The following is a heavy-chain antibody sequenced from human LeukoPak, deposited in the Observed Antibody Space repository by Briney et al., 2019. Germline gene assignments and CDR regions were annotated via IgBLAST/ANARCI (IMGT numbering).Heavy chain of an antibody. J-gene: IGHJ4*02. CDR2: IIPIFGTA. CDR1: GYTFTSYG. V-gene: IGHV1-69*13. Sequence: GASVKVSCKASGYTFTSYGISWVRQAPGQGLEWMGGIIPIFGTANYAQKFQGRVTITADESTSTAYMELSSLRSEDTAVYYCARDRVSAVAGAPFDYWGQGTLVTVSS. D-gene: IGHD6-19*01. CDR3: ARDRVSAVAGAPFDY.